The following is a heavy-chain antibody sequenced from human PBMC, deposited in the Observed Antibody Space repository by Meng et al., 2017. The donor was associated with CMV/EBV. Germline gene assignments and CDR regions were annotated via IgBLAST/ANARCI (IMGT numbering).Heavy chain of an antibody. D-gene: IGHD2-2*01. V-gene: IGHV3-13*01. CDR3: ARDGGYCSSTSCYYYYGMDV. CDR1: GFTFSSYD. CDR2: IGTAGDT. Sequence: GESLKISCAASGFTFSSYDMHWVRQATGKGLEWVSAIGTAGDTYYPGSVKGRFTISRENAKNSLYLQMNSLRAGDTAVYYCARDGGYCSSTSCYYYYGMDVWGQGTTVTVSS. J-gene: IGHJ6*02.